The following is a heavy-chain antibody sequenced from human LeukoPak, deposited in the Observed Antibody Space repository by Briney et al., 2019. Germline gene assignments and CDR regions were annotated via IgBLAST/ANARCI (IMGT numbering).Heavy chain of an antibody. CDR3: ARGSGYSYGDHAFDI. D-gene: IGHD5-18*01. V-gene: IGHV4-34*01. CDR2: INHSGST. Sequence: SETLSLTCAVYGGSFSGYYWGWIRQPPGKGLEWIGEINHSGSTNYNPSLKSRVTISVDTSKNQFSLKLSSVTAADTAVYYCARGSGYSYGDHAFDIWGQGTMVTVSS. J-gene: IGHJ3*02. CDR1: GGSFSGYY.